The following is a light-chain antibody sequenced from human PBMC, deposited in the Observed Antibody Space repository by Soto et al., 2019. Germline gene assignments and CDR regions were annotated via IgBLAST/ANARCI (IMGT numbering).Light chain of an antibody. CDR2: HVS. J-gene: IGLJ1*01. CDR1: TSDIGDYNY. Sequence: QSVLTQPASVSGSPGQSITISCTGTTSDIGDYNYVSWYQQHAGKAPKLMIYHVSDRPSGVSNRFSGSKSGNTASLTISGLQAEDEADYYCSSYTSSSTYVFGTGTKVTVL. V-gene: IGLV2-14*03. CDR3: SSYTSSSTYV.